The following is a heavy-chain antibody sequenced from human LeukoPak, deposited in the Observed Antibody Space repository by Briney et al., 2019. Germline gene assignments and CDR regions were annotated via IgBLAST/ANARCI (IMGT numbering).Heavy chain of an antibody. D-gene: IGHD6-19*01. CDR2: ISYDGSNK. J-gene: IGHJ3*02. V-gene: IGHV3-30-3*01. Sequence: GGSLRLSCATSGFTFSSYAMHWVRQAPGKGLEWVAVISYDGSNKYYADSVKGRFTISRDNSKNTLYLQMNSLRAEDTAVYYCARTRREYSSGRGDAFDIWGQGTMVTVSS. CDR3: ARTRREYSSGRGDAFDI. CDR1: GFTFSSYA.